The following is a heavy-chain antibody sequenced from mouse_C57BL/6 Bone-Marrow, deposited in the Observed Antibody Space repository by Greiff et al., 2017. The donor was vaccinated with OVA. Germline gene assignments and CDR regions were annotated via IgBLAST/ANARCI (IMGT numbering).Heavy chain of an antibody. D-gene: IGHD1-1*01. Sequence: VQGVESGAELARPGASVKLSCKASGYTFTSYGISWVKQRTGQGLEWIGEIYPRSGNTYYNEKFKGKATLTADKSSSTAYMELRSLTSEDSAVYFCARDLGHYYGSSYFDYWGQGTTLTVSS. CDR2: IYPRSGNT. CDR3: ARDLGHYYGSSYFDY. J-gene: IGHJ2*01. CDR1: GYTFTSYG. V-gene: IGHV1-81*01.